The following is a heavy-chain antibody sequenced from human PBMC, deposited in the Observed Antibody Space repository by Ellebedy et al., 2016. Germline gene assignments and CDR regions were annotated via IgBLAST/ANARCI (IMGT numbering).Heavy chain of an antibody. J-gene: IGHJ4*02. Sequence: GGSLRLXCAASGFTFSSYGMHWVRQAPGKGLEWVAVTSYDGSNKYYADSVKGRFTISRDNSKNTLYLQMNSLRAEDTAVYYCATDPRRDGYNYCDYWGQGTLVSVSS. CDR1: GFTFSSYG. CDR2: TSYDGSNK. CDR3: ATDPRRDGYNYCDY. V-gene: IGHV3-30*03. D-gene: IGHD5-24*01.